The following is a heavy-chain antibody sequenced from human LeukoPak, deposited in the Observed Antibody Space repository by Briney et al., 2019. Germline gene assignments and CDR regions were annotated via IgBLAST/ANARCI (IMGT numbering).Heavy chain of an antibody. CDR1: GYTFTSYA. V-gene: IGHV1-69*13. CDR3: ARGLYRVGLQVLRS. J-gene: IGHJ4*02. Sequence: SVKVSCKASGYTFTSYAISWVRQAPGQGLEWMGGIIPIFGTANYAQKFQGRVTITADESTSTAYMELSSLRSEDTAVYYCARGLYRVGLQVLRSWGQGTLVTVSS. CDR2: IIPIFGTA. D-gene: IGHD4-11*01.